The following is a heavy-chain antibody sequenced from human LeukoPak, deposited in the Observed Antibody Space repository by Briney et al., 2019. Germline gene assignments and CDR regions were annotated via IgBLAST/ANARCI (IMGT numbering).Heavy chain of an antibody. D-gene: IGHD3-10*01. J-gene: IGHJ5*02. V-gene: IGHV3-7*03. CDR1: GFTFSSYW. CDR2: IKQDGSEK. CDR3: ARDACYGPENWFDP. Sequence: GGSLRLSCAASGFTFSSYWMSWVRQAPGKGLEWVANIKQDGSEKYYVDSVKGRFTISRDNAKNSLYLQMNSLRAEDTAVYYCARDACYGPENWFDPWGQGTLVTVSS.